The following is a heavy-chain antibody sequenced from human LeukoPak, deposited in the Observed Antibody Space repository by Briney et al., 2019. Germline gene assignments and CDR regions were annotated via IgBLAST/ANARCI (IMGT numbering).Heavy chain of an antibody. CDR2: ISYDGSNK. CDR1: GFTFSAYW. CDR3: ARPLPLIRLKGATDNWFDP. Sequence: PGGSLRLSCAASGFTFSAYWMSWVRQAPGKGLEWVAVISYDGSNKYYADSVKGRFTISRDNSKNTLYLQMNSLRAEDTAVYYCARPLPLIRLKGATDNWFDPWGQGTLVTVSS. J-gene: IGHJ5*02. V-gene: IGHV3-30-3*01. D-gene: IGHD1-26*01.